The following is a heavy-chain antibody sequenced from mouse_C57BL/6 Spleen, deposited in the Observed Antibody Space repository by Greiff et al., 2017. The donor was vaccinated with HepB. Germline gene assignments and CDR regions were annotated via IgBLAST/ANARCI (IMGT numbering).Heavy chain of an antibody. CDR3: ARDYDGSRDY. V-gene: IGHV3-6*01. Sequence: EVKLMESGPGLVKPSQSLSLTCSVTGYSITSGYYWNWIRQFPGNKLEWMGYISYDGSNNYNPSLKNRISITRDTSKNQFFLKLNSVTTEDTATYYCARDYDGSRDYWGQGTTLTVSS. J-gene: IGHJ2*01. CDR1: GYSITSGYY. D-gene: IGHD2-3*01. CDR2: ISYDGSN.